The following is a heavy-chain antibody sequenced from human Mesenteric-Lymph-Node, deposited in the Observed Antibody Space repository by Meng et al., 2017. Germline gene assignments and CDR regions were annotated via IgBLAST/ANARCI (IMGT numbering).Heavy chain of an antibody. D-gene: IGHD3-9*01. Sequence: ASVKVSCKASGYTFTGYYMHWVRQAPGQGLEWMGRINPNSGGTNYAQKFQGRVTMTRDTSISTAYMELSSLRSEDTAVYYCARVLRYFDWLTYYYYYGMDVWGQGTTVTVSS. CDR1: GYTFTGYY. CDR2: INPNSGGT. J-gene: IGHJ6*02. CDR3: ARVLRYFDWLTYYYYYGMDV. V-gene: IGHV1-2*06.